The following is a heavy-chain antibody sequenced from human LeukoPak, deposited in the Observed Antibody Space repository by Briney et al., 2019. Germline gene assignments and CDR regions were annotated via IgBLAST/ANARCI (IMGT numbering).Heavy chain of an antibody. V-gene: IGHV4-34*01. CDR2: INHSGTT. CDR1: GGSFSGYY. CDR3: ARSEGSGSTVLHY. D-gene: IGHD3-10*01. Sequence: PSGTLSLTCAVYGGSFSGYYWTLIRQPPGKGLEWIGEINHSGTTNYNPSLKSRVTISVDTSKNQFSLKLSSVTAADTAVYFCARSEGSGSTVLHYWGQGTLVTVSS. J-gene: IGHJ4*02.